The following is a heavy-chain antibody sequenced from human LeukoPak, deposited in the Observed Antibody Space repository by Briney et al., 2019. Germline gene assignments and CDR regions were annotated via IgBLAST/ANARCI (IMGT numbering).Heavy chain of an antibody. CDR1: GFTFSIYA. CDR2: ISGSGGST. V-gene: IGHV3-23*01. CDR3: AKGRGRVAAAGTDWFDP. Sequence: PGGSLRLSCAASGFTFSIYAMSWVRQAPGKGLEWVSAISGSGGSTYYADSVKGRFTISRDNSKNTLYLQMNSLRAEDTAVYYCAKGRGRVAAAGTDWFDPWGQGTLVTVSS. D-gene: IGHD6-13*01. J-gene: IGHJ5*02.